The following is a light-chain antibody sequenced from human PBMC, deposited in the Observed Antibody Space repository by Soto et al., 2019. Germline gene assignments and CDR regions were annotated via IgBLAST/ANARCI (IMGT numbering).Light chain of an antibody. V-gene: IGKV3-11*01. CDR3: QQRSNWPQFT. J-gene: IGKJ3*01. CDR2: DAS. CDR1: QSVSSH. Sequence: EIVLTQSPATLSLSPGERATLSSRASQSVSSHLAWYQQKPGQAPRLLIYDASNRATGIPARFSGSGSGTDFTLTISSLEPEDFAVYYCQQRSNWPQFTFGPGTKVDVK.